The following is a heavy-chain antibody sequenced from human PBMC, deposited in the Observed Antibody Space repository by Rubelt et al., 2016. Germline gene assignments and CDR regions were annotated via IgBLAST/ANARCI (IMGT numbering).Heavy chain of an antibody. V-gene: IGHV3-33*01. D-gene: IGHD2-15*01. CDR2: IWYDGSNK. Sequence: VQLVESGGGLVQPGGSLRLSCAASGFTFSSYGMHWVRQAPGKGLEWVAVIWYDGSNKYYADSVKGRFTISRDNSKNTLYLQMNSLRAEDTAVYYCARVTGVAPGEYYGMDVWGQGTTVTVSS. CDR3: ARVTGVAPGEYYGMDV. CDR1: GFTFSSYG. J-gene: IGHJ6*02.